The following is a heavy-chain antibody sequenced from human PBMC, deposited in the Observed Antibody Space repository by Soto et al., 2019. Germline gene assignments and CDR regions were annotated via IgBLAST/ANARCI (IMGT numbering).Heavy chain of an antibody. V-gene: IGHV3-23*01. J-gene: IGHJ4*02. CDR3: AKVSRGIGVVPAALN. D-gene: IGHD2-2*01. CDR2: ISGSGGST. Sequence: EVQLLESGGGLVQPGGSLRFSCVASGHTFHSYAMSWVRQAPGKGLEWVSGISGSGGSTYYAGSVRGRFTISRDDSKNTLYLQMNSLRAEDTAVYYCAKVSRGIGVVPAALNWGQGTLVTVSS. CDR1: GHTFHSYA.